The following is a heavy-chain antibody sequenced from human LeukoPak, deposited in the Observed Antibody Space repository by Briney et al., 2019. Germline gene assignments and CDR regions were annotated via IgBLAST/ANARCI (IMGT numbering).Heavy chain of an antibody. V-gene: IGHV4-38-2*02. CDR2: IYHSGST. D-gene: IGHD6-19*01. CDR1: GYSISSGYY. CDR3: ARVRTKAAVAGGDWYFDL. J-gene: IGHJ2*01. Sequence: SETLSLTCTVSGYSISSGYYWGWIRQPPGKGLEWIGSIYHSGSTYYNPSLKSRVTISVDTSKNQFSLKPSSVTAADTAVYYCARVRTKAAVAGGDWYFDLWGRGTLVTVSS.